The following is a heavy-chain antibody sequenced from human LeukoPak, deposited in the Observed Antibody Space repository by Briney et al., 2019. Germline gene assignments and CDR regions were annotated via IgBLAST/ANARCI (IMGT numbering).Heavy chain of an antibody. CDR2: INHSGST. D-gene: IGHD3-16*02. V-gene: IGHV4-34*01. J-gene: IGHJ4*02. Sequence: ASETLSLTCAVNGGSFSGYYWSWIRQPPGKGLEWIGEINHSGSTNYDPSLKSRVTISVDTSKNQFSLKLSSVTAADTAVYYCARRGRVWGSYRPDYFDYWGQGTLVTVSS. CDR3: ARRGRVWGSYRPDYFDY. CDR1: GGSFSGYY.